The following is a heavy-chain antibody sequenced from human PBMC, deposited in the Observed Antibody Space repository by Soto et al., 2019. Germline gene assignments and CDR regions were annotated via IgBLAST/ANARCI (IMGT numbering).Heavy chain of an antibody. CDR1: GFTFSYYS. D-gene: IGHD6-19*01. CDR3: ARGDGTGLYNSGWSPRY. J-gene: IGHJ4*01. Sequence: EVQLVESGGGLVKPGEYLRVCCAASGFTFSYYSLHWVRQAPGKGLEWVSSISGSSTYIYYADRVKGRFTISRDNAKNSLYLRMDSLRAEDTAVYYCARGDGTGLYNSGWSPRYWGHGTLVTVSS. CDR2: ISGSSTYI. V-gene: IGHV3-21*04.